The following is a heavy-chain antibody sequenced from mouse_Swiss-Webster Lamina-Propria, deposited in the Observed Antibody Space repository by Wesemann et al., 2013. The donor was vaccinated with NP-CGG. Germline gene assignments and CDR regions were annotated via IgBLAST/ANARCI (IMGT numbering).Heavy chain of an antibody. J-gene: IGHJ2*01. CDR3: ARPLTTVVDFDY. V-gene: IGHV5-9*02. CDR2: ISSGGSYT. D-gene: IGHD1-1*01. Sequence: LEWVATISSGGSYTYYPDSVKGRFTISRDNARNTLYLQMSSLRSEDTALYYCARPLTTVVDFDYWGQGTTLTVSS.